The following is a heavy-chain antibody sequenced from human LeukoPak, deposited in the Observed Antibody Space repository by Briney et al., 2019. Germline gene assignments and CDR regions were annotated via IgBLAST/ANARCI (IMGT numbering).Heavy chain of an antibody. CDR2: IWYDGSKK. D-gene: IGHD3-3*02. V-gene: IGHV3-33*06. J-gene: IGHJ3*02. Sequence: GESLKISCEASDFVFSSYGMHWVRQAPDKGLEWVAVIWYDGSKKYYAESVKGRFTISRDNSKNALYLQMNSLRAEDTAVYYCAKDVAAGIAYAFDIWGQGTMVTVSS. CDR1: DFVFSSYG. CDR3: AKDVAAGIAYAFDI.